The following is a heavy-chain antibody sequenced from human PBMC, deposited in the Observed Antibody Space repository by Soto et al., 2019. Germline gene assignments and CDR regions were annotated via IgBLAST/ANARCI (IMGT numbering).Heavy chain of an antibody. Sequence: QVQLVQSGAEVKKPGASVKVSCKASGYTFTSYGISWVRQAPGQGLEWMGWISAYNGNTNYAQKLQGRVTMTTDTSTSTAYMELRSLRSGDTAVYYSARYDAHRQRGWYPFDYWGQGTLVTVSS. CDR3: ARYDAHRQRGWYPFDY. V-gene: IGHV1-18*01. CDR1: GYTFTSYG. D-gene: IGHD6-19*01. CDR2: ISAYNGNT. J-gene: IGHJ4*02.